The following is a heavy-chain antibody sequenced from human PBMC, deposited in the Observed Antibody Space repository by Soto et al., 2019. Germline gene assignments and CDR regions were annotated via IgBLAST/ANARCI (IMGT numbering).Heavy chain of an antibody. Sequence: EVQLVESGGGLVQPGGSLRLSCAASGFTFSSYEMNWVRQAPGKGLDWVSYISSSGGTIYYADSVKGRFTISRDNAKNSLFLQMNSLRAEDTAVYYCARVRLAYGDIDYWGQGTLVTVSS. V-gene: IGHV3-48*03. J-gene: IGHJ4*02. CDR1: GFTFSSYE. CDR2: ISSSGGTI. D-gene: IGHD4-17*01. CDR3: ARVRLAYGDIDY.